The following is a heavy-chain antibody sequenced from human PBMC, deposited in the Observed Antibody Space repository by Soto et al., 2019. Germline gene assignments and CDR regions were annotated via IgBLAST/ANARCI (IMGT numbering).Heavy chain of an antibody. CDR2: ISSNGGTT. V-gene: IGHV3-64*01. CDR1: EFTFSSYD. J-gene: IGHJ4*02. CDR3: VRRVSGNYDY. D-gene: IGHD1-7*01. Sequence: EVQLAESGGGMVQPGGSLRLSCVASEFTFSSYDMQWVRQAPGKGLEYVSSISSNGGTTYYGNSVKGRFTISRDNSKNTLYLQMGSLRAEDMAVYYCVRRVSGNYDYWGQGTLVTVSS.